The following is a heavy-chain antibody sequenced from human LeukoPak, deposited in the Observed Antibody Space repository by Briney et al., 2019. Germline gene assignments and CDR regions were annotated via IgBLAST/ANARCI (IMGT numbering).Heavy chain of an antibody. Sequence: GGSLRLSCAASGFTFSGYWMHWVRQAPGMGPVWVSRVSSDGSDTIYADSVKGQFTISRDNARNTLYLQMNSLRAEDTAVYYCAKTAGSGWYDYWGQGTLVKVSS. J-gene: IGHJ4*02. D-gene: IGHD6-19*01. CDR2: VSSDGSDT. V-gene: IGHV3-74*01. CDR1: GFTFSGYW. CDR3: AKTAGSGWYDY.